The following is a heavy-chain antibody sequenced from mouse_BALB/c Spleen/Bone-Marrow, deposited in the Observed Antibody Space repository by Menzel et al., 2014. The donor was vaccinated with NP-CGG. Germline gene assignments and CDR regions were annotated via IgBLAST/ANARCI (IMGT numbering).Heavy chain of an antibody. D-gene: IGHD2-4*01. CDR2: INPGSGGT. J-gene: IGHJ4*01. CDR3: ARDGDYDEGYAMDY. CDR1: GYASTNYL. Sequence: QVQLQQPGAELVRPGTSVKVSCKASGYASTNYLIEWVKQRPGQGLEWIGVINPGSGGTNYNEKFKGKATLTADKSSSTAHMQLSSLTSDDSAVYFCARDGDYDEGYAMDYWGQGTSVTVSS. V-gene: IGHV1-54*01.